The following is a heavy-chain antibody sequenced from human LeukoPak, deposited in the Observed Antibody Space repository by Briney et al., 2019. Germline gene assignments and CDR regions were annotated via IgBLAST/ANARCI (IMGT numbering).Heavy chain of an antibody. D-gene: IGHD6-19*01. Sequence: ASVKVSCKASGYTFTSYGISWVRQAPGQGLEWMGWISAYNGNTNYAQKLQGRVTMTTDTSTSTAYMELRSLRSDDTAVYYCARDSDSSGATDYFDYWGQGTLVTVSS. CDR2: ISAYNGNT. J-gene: IGHJ4*02. CDR1: GYTFTSYG. CDR3: ARDSDSSGATDYFDY. V-gene: IGHV1-18*01.